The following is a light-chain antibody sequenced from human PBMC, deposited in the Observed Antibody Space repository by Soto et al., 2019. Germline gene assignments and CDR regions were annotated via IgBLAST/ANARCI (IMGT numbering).Light chain of an antibody. CDR3: QQYGSSPPYT. Sequence: VVLSHPPGPRFLPPGKKAPPPARAIKTVKNTNFAWYQQKPGQAPRLLIFGSSDRATGIPDRFSGSGSGTDFTLTISRLEPEDFAVYYCQQYGSSPPYTFGQGTKLEIK. CDR1: KTVKNTN. V-gene: IGKV3-20*01. CDR2: GSS. J-gene: IGKJ2*01.